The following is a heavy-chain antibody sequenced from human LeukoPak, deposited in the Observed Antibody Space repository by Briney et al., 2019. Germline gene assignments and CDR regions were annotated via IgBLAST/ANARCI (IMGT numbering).Heavy chain of an antibody. CDR1: GDSLSSSY. CDR3: ARRRSNYYGSGRPIDY. J-gene: IGHJ4*02. D-gene: IGHD3-10*01. Sequence: SETLSLTCTVSGDSLSSSYWSWVRQPAGKGLEWIGYIYYSGSTNYNPSLKSRVTISVYTSKNQFSLKLSSVTAADTAVYYCARRRSNYYGSGRPIDYWGQGTLVTVSS. V-gene: IGHV4-59*12. CDR2: IYYSGST.